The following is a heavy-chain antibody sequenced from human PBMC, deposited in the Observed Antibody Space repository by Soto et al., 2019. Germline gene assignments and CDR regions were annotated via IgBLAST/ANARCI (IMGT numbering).Heavy chain of an antibody. J-gene: IGHJ3*01. CDR1: GFTFSSYA. V-gene: IGHV3-23*01. Sequence: EVQLLESGGGLVQPGGSQRLSCAASGFTFSSYAMSWVRQGPGTGLEWVTLISGSGGVTDYADSVKGRFTVSRDNSKNTMYLELNSLTAGDTAIYYCAKIHSGSSEDAFDVWGQGTVVTFSS. D-gene: IGHD6-19*01. CDR2: ISGSGGVT. CDR3: AKIHSGSSEDAFDV.